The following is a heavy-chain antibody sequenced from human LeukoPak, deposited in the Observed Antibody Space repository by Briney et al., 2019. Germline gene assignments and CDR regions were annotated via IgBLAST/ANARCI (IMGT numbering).Heavy chain of an antibody. CDR3: ARDRYCGGDCSDAFDI. Sequence: GGSLRLSCTASGFTLSNFAMSWVRQVPGKGLEWVSYISSSSSAIYYTHSVRGRFTISRDNAKTSLYLQMNSLRDEDTAVYYCARDRYCGGDCSDAFDIWGRGTTVTVSS. CDR1: GFTLSNFA. V-gene: IGHV3-48*02. CDR2: ISSSSSAI. J-gene: IGHJ3*02. D-gene: IGHD2-21*02.